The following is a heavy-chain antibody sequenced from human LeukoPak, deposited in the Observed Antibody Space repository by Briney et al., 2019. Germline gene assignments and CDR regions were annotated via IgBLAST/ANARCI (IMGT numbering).Heavy chain of an antibody. D-gene: IGHD3-16*02. J-gene: IGHJ4*02. Sequence: SVKASCKASGGTFSSYAISWVRQAPGQGLEWMGRIIPIFGTANYAQKFQGRVTITTDESTSTAYMELSSLRSEDTAVYYCARAYYDYVWGSYRDYAFDYWGQGTLVTVSS. V-gene: IGHV1-69*05. CDR1: GGTFSSYA. CDR3: ARAYYDYVWGSYRDYAFDY. CDR2: IIPIFGTA.